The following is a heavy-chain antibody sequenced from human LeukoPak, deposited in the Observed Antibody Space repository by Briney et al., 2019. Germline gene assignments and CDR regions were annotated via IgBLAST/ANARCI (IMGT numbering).Heavy chain of an antibody. Sequence: SQTLSLTCTVSGGSISSGDYSWSWIRQPPGKGLEWIGEINHSGSTNYNPSLKSRVTMSVDTSKDQFSLKLMSVTAADTGVYYCARRRKVVRAGFDYWGQGTRVIVSS. J-gene: IGHJ4*02. CDR1: GGSISSGDYS. V-gene: IGHV4-30-2*01. CDR2: INHSGST. D-gene: IGHD2-21*01. CDR3: ARRRKVVRAGFDY.